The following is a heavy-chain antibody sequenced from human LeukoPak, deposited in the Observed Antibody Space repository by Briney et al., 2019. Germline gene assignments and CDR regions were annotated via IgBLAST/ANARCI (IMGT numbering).Heavy chain of an antibody. Sequence: PGGSLSLSCAASGFTFNSYTMSWVRQAPGKGLEWVSSISGSGASTYYAHSVKGRFTISRDNSKNTLYLQMNSLRAEDTAVYYCAKVLSAVGTGFWGQGTLVTVSS. CDR2: ISGSGAST. J-gene: IGHJ4*02. V-gene: IGHV3-23*01. CDR3: AKVLSAVGTGF. D-gene: IGHD6-13*01. CDR1: GFTFNSYT.